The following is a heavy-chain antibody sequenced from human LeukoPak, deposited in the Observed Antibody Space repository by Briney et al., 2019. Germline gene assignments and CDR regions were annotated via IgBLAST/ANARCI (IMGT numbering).Heavy chain of an antibody. CDR3: AKDVSGYSYGPGDY. V-gene: IGHV3-30*18. CDR1: GFTFGNYA. J-gene: IGHJ4*02. CDR2: ISYDGSNK. D-gene: IGHD5-18*01. Sequence: GGSLRLSCEASGFTFGNYAMNWVRQAPGKGLEWVAVISYDGSNKYYADSVKGRFTISRDNSKSTLYLQMNSLRAEDTAVYYCAKDVSGYSYGPGDYWGQGTLVTVSS.